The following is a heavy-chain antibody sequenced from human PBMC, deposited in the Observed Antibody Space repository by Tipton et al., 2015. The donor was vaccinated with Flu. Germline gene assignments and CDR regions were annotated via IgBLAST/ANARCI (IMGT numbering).Heavy chain of an antibody. Sequence: LRLSCTVSGYSISSGYYWGWIRQPRGKGLEWIGSIYHSGSTYYNPSLKSRVTISVDTSKNRFSLKLSSVTAADTAVYYCARNISSGWYFYYWGQGTLVTVAS. V-gene: IGHV4-38-2*02. CDR2: IYHSGST. CDR1: GYSISSGYY. J-gene: IGHJ4*02. D-gene: IGHD6-19*01. CDR3: ARNISSGWYFYY.